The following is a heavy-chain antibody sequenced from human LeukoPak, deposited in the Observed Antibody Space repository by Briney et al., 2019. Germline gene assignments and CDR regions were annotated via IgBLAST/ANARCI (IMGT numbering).Heavy chain of an antibody. D-gene: IGHD3-10*02. Sequence: GGSLRLSCAASGFTFDDHGMSWIRQAPGKGLEWVSYISSSGSTIYYADSVKGRFTISRDNAKNSLYLQMNSLRAEDTAVYYCAELGITMIGGVWGKGTTVTIPS. CDR2: ISSSGSTI. J-gene: IGHJ6*04. V-gene: IGHV3-11*04. CDR3: AELGITMIGGV. CDR1: GFTFDDHG.